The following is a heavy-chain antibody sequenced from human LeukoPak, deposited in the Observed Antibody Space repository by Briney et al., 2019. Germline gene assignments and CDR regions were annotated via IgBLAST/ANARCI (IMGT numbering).Heavy chain of an antibody. J-gene: IGHJ4*02. CDR3: ASRIGGSSYSDY. Sequence: SETLSLTCTVSGGSISSYYWSWIRQPPGKGLEWIGYIYYSGSTNYNPSLKSRVTISVDTSMNQFSLKLSSVTAADTAVYYCASRIGGSSYSDYWGQGTLVTVSS. V-gene: IGHV4-59*08. D-gene: IGHD6-13*01. CDR1: GGSISSYY. CDR2: IYYSGST.